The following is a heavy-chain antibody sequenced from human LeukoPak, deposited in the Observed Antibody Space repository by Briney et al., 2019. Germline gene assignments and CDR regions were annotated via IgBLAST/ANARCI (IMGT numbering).Heavy chain of an antibody. Sequence: PSETLSLTCTVSGGSISSYYWSWIRQPPGKGLEWIGYIYYSGSTNYNPSLKSRVTISVDTSKNQFSLKLSSVTAADTAVYYCAREGQQWFHSAFDIWGQGKMVTVSS. D-gene: IGHD5-18*01. V-gene: IGHV4-59*01. CDR3: AREGQQWFHSAFDI. CDR1: GGSISSYY. CDR2: IYYSGST. J-gene: IGHJ3*02.